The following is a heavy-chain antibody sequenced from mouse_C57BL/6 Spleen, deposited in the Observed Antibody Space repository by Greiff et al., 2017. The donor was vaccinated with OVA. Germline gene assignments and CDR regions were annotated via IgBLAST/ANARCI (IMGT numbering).Heavy chain of an antibody. D-gene: IGHD2-3*01. J-gene: IGHJ1*03. CDR2: IDPSDSYT. CDR3: ARGGYYDWYFDV. CDR1: GYTFTSYW. Sequence: QVQLQQPGAELVMPGASVKLSCKASGYTFTSYWMHWVKQRPGQGLEWIGEIDPSDSYTNYNHKFKGKSTLTVDKSSSTAYMQLSSLTSEDSAVYYCARGGYYDWYFDVWGTGTTVTVSS. V-gene: IGHV1-69*01.